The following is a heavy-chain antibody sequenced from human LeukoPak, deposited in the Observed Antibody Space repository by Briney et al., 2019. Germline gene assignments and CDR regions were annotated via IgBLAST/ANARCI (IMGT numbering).Heavy chain of an antibody. Sequence: SETLSLTCAVYGGSFSGYYWSWIRQPPGKGLEWIGYIYYSGSTKYNPSLKSRVTISVDTSKNQFSLKVSSVTAADTAVYYCAKWTSYTSGWYAAPWGQGTLVTVSS. CDR3: AKWTSYTSGWYAAP. J-gene: IGHJ5*02. V-gene: IGHV4-59*01. D-gene: IGHD6-19*01. CDR2: IYYSGST. CDR1: GGSFSGYY.